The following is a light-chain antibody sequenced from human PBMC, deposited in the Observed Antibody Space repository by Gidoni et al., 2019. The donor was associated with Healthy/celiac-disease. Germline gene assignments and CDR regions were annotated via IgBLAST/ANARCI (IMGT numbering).Light chain of an antibody. CDR1: QSISSW. CDR3: QQYNSYPYT. CDR2: KAS. V-gene: IGKV1-5*03. J-gene: IGKJ2*01. Sequence: DIQMPQSPSTLSASVGDRVTITCRASQSISSWLAWYQQKPGKAPKLLIYKASSLESGVPSRFGGSGSGTEFTLTISSLQPDDFATYYCQQYNSYPYTLGQGTKLEIK.